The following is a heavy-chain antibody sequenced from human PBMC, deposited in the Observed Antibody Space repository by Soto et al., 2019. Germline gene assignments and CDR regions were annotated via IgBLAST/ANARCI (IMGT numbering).Heavy chain of an antibody. CDR2: IYYSGTT. D-gene: IGHD1-26*01. V-gene: IGHV4-39*01. Sequence: SETLSLTCTVSGGSISSSSYFWGWVRQPPGKGLEWIGSIYYSGTTYYNPSLKSRVTISVDTSKNQFSLKLSSVTAADTAVYYCARDEGATDSFDYWGQGTLVTVSS. J-gene: IGHJ4*02. CDR1: GGSISSSSYF. CDR3: ARDEGATDSFDY.